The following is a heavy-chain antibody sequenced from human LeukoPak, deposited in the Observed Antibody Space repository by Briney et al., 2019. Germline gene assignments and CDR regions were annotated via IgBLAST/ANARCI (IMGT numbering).Heavy chain of an antibody. V-gene: IGHV3-23*01. CDR2: IFQGGGEI. Sequence: GGSLRLSCAASGFTFSNYGMNWVRQSPGKKGLEWVSSIFQGGGEIHYADSVRGRFTISRDNSKSTLFLQMNSLRAEDTAVYYCARGYSYGASGFDYWGQGTLVTVSS. CDR3: ARGYSYGASGFDY. CDR1: GFTFSNYG. D-gene: IGHD5-18*01. J-gene: IGHJ4*02.